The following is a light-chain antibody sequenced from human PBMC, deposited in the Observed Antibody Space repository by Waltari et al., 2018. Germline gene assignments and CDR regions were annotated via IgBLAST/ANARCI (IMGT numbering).Light chain of an antibody. V-gene: IGLV1-44*01. CDR3: AAWDVSLNGLV. Sequence: QSVLTQPPSASGTPGQRVTISCSGRSSNIGSNSVHWYQHLPGTAPKLLIYSDNQRPSGVHDRFSGSKSGASASLAISGLQSEDEADYYCAAWDVSLNGLVFGGGTKLTVL. J-gene: IGLJ2*01. CDR2: SDN. CDR1: SSNIGSNS.